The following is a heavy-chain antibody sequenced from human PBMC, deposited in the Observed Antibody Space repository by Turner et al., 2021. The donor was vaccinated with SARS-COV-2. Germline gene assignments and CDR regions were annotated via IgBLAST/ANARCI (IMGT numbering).Heavy chain of an antibody. CDR3: VRLSLVYGDYAEY. V-gene: IGHV4-39*02. D-gene: IGHD4-17*01. Sequence: QLQLQESGPRLVKPSETLSLTCTVSGDSIAGSAYYWGWIRQSPAKGLDWIGTVDSGGTTYYKPSLKRRITLSVDTSTNHFYLNLYSVTAADTAVYYCVRLSLVYGDYAEYWGQGALVTVSS. CDR2: VDSGGTT. CDR1: GDSIAGSAYY. J-gene: IGHJ4*02.